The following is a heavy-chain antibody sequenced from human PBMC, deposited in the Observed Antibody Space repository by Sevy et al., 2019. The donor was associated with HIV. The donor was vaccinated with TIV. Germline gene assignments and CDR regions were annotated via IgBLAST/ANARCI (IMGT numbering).Heavy chain of an antibody. V-gene: IGHV3-11*01. CDR1: GFTVTFNS. Sequence: GGSLRLSCAASGFTVTFNSMSWIRQAPGKGLEWVSYISSSGSTIYYADSVKGRFTISRDNAKNSLYLQMNSLRAEDTAVYYCARDRKRYGMDVWGQGTTVTVSS. CDR2: ISSSGSTI. J-gene: IGHJ6*02. CDR3: ARDRKRYGMDV.